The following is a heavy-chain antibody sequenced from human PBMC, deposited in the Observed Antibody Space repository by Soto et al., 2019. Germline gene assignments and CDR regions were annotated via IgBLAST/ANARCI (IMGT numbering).Heavy chain of an antibody. CDR3: ATLSQYYDFWSGNYYYYGMDV. CDR2: IYPGDSDT. V-gene: IGHV5-51*01. CDR1: GYSFTSYW. D-gene: IGHD3-3*01. J-gene: IGHJ6*02. Sequence: GESLKISCKGSGYSFTSYWIGWVRQMPGKGLEWMGIIYPGDSDTRYSPSFQGQVTISADKSISTAYLQWSSLKASDTAMYYCATLSQYYDFWSGNYYYYGMDVWGQGTTVTVSS.